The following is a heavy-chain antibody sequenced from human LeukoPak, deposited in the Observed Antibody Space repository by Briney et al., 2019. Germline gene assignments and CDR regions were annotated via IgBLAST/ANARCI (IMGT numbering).Heavy chain of an antibody. CDR2: IYYSGST. J-gene: IGHJ5*02. V-gene: IGHV4-39*07. D-gene: IGHD4-17*01. Sequence: PSETLSLTCTVSGGSISSSSYYWGWIRQPPGKGLEWIGSIYYSGSTYYNPSLKSRVTISVDTSKNQFSLKLSSVTAADTAVYYCAREVDYGDYLGWFDPWGQGTLVTVSS. CDR3: AREVDYGDYLGWFDP. CDR1: GGSISSSSYY.